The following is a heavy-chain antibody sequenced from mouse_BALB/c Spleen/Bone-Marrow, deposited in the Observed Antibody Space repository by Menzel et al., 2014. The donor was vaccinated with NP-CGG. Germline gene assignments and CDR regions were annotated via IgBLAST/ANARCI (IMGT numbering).Heavy chain of an antibody. V-gene: IGHV2-6-7*01. D-gene: IGHD1-1*01. CDR3: ARHYGSNYYAMDY. CDR2: IWGDGRT. CDR1: GFSLTGYG. J-gene: IGHJ4*01. Sequence: QVQLQQSGPGLVAPSQSLSITCTVSGFSLTGYGVNWVRQPPGKGLEWPGMIWGDGRTDYNSALKSRLSISKDNSKSQVFLKMNSLQTDDTARYYCARHYGSNYYAMDYWGQGTSVTVSS.